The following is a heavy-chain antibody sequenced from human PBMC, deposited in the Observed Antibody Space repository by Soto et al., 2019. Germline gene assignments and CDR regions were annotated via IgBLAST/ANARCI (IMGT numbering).Heavy chain of an antibody. CDR3: ARSGRVGATPY. Sequence: QVQLVESGGGVVQPGRSLRLSCAASGFTFSSYGMHWVRQAPGKGLEWVAVIRYDGSNKYYADSVKGRFTISRDNSKNTLYLQMNSLRAEDTAVYYCARSGRVGATPYWGQGTLVTVSS. D-gene: IGHD1-26*01. V-gene: IGHV3-33*01. CDR2: IRYDGSNK. J-gene: IGHJ4*02. CDR1: GFTFSSYG.